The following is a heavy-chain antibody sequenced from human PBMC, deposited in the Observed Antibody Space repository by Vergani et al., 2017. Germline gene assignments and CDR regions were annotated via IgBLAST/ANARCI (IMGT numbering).Heavy chain of an antibody. CDR1: GFTFSSFA. V-gene: IGHV3-23*01. CDR2: ISDTGSVT. Sequence: VQLLESGGGLVQPGGSVRLSCEDSGFTFSSFAMSWVRQAPGKGLEWVAAISDTGSVTYHADSVKGRFTISRDNSKNTLYLQMDNLRAEDTATYYCAKDRGYCSSTTCLWALDGWGQGTLVTVSS. CDR3: AKDRGYCSSTTCLWALDG. J-gene: IGHJ4*02. D-gene: IGHD2-2*01.